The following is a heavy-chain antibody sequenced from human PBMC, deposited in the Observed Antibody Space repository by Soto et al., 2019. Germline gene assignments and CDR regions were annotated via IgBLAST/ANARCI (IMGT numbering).Heavy chain of an antibody. CDR1: GGTFSSYA. Sequence: SVKVSCKASGGTFSSYAISWVRQAPGQGLEWMGGIIPIFGTSNYAQKFQGRVTITADKSTSTAYMELSSLRSEDTAVYYCASPYYGSGSYPYYYGMDVWGQGTTVTVSS. CDR2: IIPIFGTS. V-gene: IGHV1-69*06. CDR3: ASPYYGSGSYPYYYGMDV. D-gene: IGHD3-10*01. J-gene: IGHJ6*02.